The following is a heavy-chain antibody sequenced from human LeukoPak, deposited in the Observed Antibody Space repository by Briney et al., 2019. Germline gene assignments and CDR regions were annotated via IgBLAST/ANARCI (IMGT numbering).Heavy chain of an antibody. J-gene: IGHJ4*02. CDR3: ARSSIVVVSILDY. CDR2: IISNGGST. V-gene: IGHV3-64*01. D-gene: IGHD2-2*01. CDR1: GFPFSSYA. Sequence: PGGSLRLSCAASGFPFSSYAMHWVRQAPGKGLEYVSAIISNGGSTSYANSVKGRFTISRDNSKNTLYLQMGSLRAEDMAVYYCARSSIVVVSILDYWGQGTLVTVSS.